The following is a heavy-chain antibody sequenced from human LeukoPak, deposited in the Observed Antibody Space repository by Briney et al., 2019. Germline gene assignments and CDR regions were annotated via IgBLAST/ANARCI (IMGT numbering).Heavy chain of an antibody. V-gene: IGHV1-24*01. CDR3: ATVIGTNDPGAIDY. J-gene: IGHJ4*02. CDR2: FDPEDGET. D-gene: IGHD1-1*01. Sequence: ASVKVSCKVSGYTLTELSMHWARQAPGKGLEWMGGFDPEDGETIYAQKFQGRVTMTEDTSTDTAYMELSSLRSEDTAVYYCATVIGTNDPGAIDYWGQGTLVTVSS. CDR1: GYTLTELS.